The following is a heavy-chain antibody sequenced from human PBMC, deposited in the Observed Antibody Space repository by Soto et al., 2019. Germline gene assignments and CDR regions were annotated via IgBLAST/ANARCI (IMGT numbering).Heavy chain of an antibody. V-gene: IGHV4-34*01. CDR1: GGSFSGFY. CDR3: ARGKRNRLYYFDY. Sequence: SQTLSLTCAVYGGSFSGFYWSWIRQPPGKGLEWIGEINHSGSTNYNPSLKSRVTISVDTSKNRFSLKLSSVTAADTAVYYCARGKRNRLYYFDYWGQGTLVTVSS. J-gene: IGHJ4*02. CDR2: INHSGST.